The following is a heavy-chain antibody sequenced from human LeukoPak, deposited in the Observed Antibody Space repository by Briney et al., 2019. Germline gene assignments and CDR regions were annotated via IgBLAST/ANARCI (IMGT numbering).Heavy chain of an antibody. CDR3: ARDSDYYDSSAYSFRGGLHYDF. D-gene: IGHD3-22*01. CDR1: GLTFSNYN. V-gene: IGHV3-33*01. J-gene: IGHJ4*02. Sequence: GGSLRLFCVASGLTFSNYNMHWVRQAPGKGLELVAVIWHDGNYKYYVDSVKGRFTISRDNSKNTVLLQVNSLGAEDTAVYLCARDSDYYDSSAYSFRGGLHYDFWGRGTLVTVSS. CDR2: IWHDGNYK.